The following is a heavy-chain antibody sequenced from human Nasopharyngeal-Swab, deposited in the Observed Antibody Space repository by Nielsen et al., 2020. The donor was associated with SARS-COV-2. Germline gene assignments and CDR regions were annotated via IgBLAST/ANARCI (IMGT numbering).Heavy chain of an antibody. J-gene: IGHJ4*02. Sequence: GGSLRLSCAASGVSGFTFSNYAMNWVRPAPGKGLDWVSGIIGSGGTIYYVDSVKGRFTISRDNSRNSLYLHMSNLRAEDTAIYYCAKGYSSGWFPYEYWGQGTLVTVSS. V-gene: IGHV3-23*01. CDR1: GVSGFTFSNYA. D-gene: IGHD6-19*01. CDR3: AKGYSSGWFPYEY. CDR2: IIGSGGTI.